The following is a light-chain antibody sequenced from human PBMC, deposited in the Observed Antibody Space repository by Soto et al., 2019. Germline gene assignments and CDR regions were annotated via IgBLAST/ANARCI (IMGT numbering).Light chain of an antibody. J-gene: IGLJ3*02. V-gene: IGLV2-14*01. Sequence: QSALTQPASVSGSPGQSITISCTGTSSDVGAYDYVSWFQQHPGKAPKLMIYEVTNRPSGVSNRFSGSKSGNTASLTISGLQAEDEADYYCSSYTISTTQVFGGGTKLTVL. CDR2: EVT. CDR1: SSDVGAYDY. CDR3: SSYTISTTQV.